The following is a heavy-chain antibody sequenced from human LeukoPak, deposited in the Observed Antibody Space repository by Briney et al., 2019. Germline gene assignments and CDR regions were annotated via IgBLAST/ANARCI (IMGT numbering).Heavy chain of an antibody. D-gene: IGHD3-10*01. V-gene: IGHV3-33*01. J-gene: IGHJ5*02. CDR1: GFTFSSYG. CDR3: ARDRGPYVLLWFGELNWFDP. CDR2: IWYDGSNK. Sequence: PGGSLRPSCAASGFTFSSYGMHWVRQAPGKGLEWVAVIWYDGSNKYYADSVKGRFTISRDNSKNTLYLQMNSLRAEDTAVYYCARDRGPYVLLWFGELNWFDPWGQGTLVTVSS.